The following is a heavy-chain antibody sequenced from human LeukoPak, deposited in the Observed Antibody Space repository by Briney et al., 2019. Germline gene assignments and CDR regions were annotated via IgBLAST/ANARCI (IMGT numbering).Heavy chain of an antibody. J-gene: IGHJ4*02. D-gene: IGHD2-15*01. Sequence: PSETLSLTCTVSGGSISSYYWSWIRQPPGKGLEWIGYIYYSGSTNYNPSLKSRVTISVDTSKNQFALKLSSVTAADTAVYYCPRDQSGHCSGGSCYSFDYWGQGTLVTVSS. CDR2: IYYSGST. CDR3: PRDQSGHCSGGSCYSFDY. V-gene: IGHV4-59*01. CDR1: GGSISSYY.